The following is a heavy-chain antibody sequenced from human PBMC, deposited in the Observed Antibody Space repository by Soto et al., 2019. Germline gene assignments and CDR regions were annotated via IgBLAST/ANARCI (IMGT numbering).Heavy chain of an antibody. Sequence: SETLSLTCAVYGGSFSGYYWSWIRQPPGKGLEWIGEINHSGSTNYNPSLKSRVTISVDTSKNQFSLKLSSVTAADTAVYYCAGGIRDPRYWGQGTIVTVS. CDR2: INHSGST. CDR3: AGGIRDPRY. J-gene: IGHJ4*02. D-gene: IGHD4-17*01. V-gene: IGHV4-34*01. CDR1: GGSFSGYY.